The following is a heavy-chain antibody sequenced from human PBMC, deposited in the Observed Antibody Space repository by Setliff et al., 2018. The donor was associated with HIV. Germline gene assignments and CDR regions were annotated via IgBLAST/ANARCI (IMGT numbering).Heavy chain of an antibody. J-gene: IGHJ6*02. V-gene: IGHV4-4*07. CDR2: IYTGGST. CDR1: GGSISDYY. Sequence: SETLSLTCSVSGGSISDYYWSWVRQPAGKGLEWIGRIYTGGSTKFNPSLGGRASLSVDKSNNQVSLKLTSVTAADTAIYYCARDPNYKDVWGQGTTVTVSS. D-gene: IGHD3-10*01. CDR3: ARDPNYKDV.